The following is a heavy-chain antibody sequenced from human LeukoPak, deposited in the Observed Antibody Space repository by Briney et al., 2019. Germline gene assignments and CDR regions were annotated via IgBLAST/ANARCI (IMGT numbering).Heavy chain of an antibody. J-gene: IGHJ3*02. CDR3: ARDERTGKAFGI. V-gene: IGHV4-59*01. CDR2: IYYSGNT. D-gene: IGHD1-14*01. Sequence: SETLSLTCTVSGGSIISDYWNWVRQPPGKGLEWIGYIYYSGNTNYNPSLKSRVTISIDTSKNQVSLKLSSVTAADTAVYFCARDERTGKAFGIWGQGTMVTVSS. CDR1: GGSIISDY.